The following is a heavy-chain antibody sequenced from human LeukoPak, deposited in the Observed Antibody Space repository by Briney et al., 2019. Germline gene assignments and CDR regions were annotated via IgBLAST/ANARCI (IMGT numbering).Heavy chain of an antibody. CDR3: ASSKSTGTTRDDAFDI. D-gene: IGHD1/OR15-1a*01. V-gene: IGHV4-39*01. Sequence: PSETLSLTCTVSGGSISSSSYYWGWIRQPPGKGLEWIGSIYYSGRTYYNPSLKSRVTISVDTSKNQFSLKLSSVTAADTAVYYCASSKSTGTTRDDAFDIWGQGTMVTVSS. CDR1: GGSISSSSYY. J-gene: IGHJ3*02. CDR2: IYYSGRT.